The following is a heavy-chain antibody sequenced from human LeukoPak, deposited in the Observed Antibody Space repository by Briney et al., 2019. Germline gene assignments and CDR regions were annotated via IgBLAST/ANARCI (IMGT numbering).Heavy chain of an antibody. V-gene: IGHV4-61*08. CDR2: IYYGGST. J-gene: IGHJ2*01. D-gene: IGHD6-19*01. CDR3: ARGLSIAVAGARGLYFDL. CDR1: GGSISSGVYY. Sequence: SETLSLTCTVSGGSISSGVYYWTWIRQPPGKGLEWIGYIYYGGSTNYNPSLKSRVTISVDTSKNQFSLKLSSVTAADTAVYYCARGLSIAVAGARGLYFDLWGRGTLVTVSS.